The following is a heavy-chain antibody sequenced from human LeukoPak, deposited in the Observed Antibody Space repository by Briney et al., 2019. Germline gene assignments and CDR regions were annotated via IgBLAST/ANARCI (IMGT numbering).Heavy chain of an antibody. Sequence: PGRSLRLSCAASGFIFSSYTMHWVRQAPGQGLEWVAVISYDGKNKFYADSGEGRFTISRDNSKNTLYLQMNSLRAEDTAVYYCAREAQQLGGFDYWGQGTLVTVSS. J-gene: IGHJ4*02. CDR1: GFIFSSYT. D-gene: IGHD6-13*01. V-gene: IGHV3-30*04. CDR3: AREAQQLGGFDY. CDR2: ISYDGKNK.